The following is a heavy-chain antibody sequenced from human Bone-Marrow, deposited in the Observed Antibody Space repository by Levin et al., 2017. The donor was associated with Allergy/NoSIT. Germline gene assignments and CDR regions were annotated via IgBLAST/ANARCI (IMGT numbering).Heavy chain of an antibody. V-gene: IGHV1-18*04. J-gene: IGHJ6*02. CDR1: GYLFFNYY. Sequence: GASVKVSCTASGYLFFNYYIAWVRQAPGQGLEWMGWISAYDGSKDSAPNVQDRVTMTTDASTNTAYLELRSLRFDDTAIYYCARNDFWGSGHFYYAMDVWGQGTTVTVSS. D-gene: IGHD3/OR15-3a*01. CDR3: ARNDFWGSGHFYYAMDV. CDR2: ISAYDGSK.